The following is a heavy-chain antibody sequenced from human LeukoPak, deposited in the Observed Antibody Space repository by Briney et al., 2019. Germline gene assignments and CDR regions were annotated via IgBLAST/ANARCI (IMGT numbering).Heavy chain of an antibody. Sequence: AGGSLRLSCAASGFTFSEYAMSCVRQAPGKGLEWVSAITGSGGSIYYADSVKGRFTISRDNSINTLFLQMNSLRAEDTAVYYCAKDRGYSYGYPYFDYWGQGTLVTVSS. CDR3: AKDRGYSYGYPYFDY. J-gene: IGHJ4*02. CDR1: GFTFSEYA. D-gene: IGHD5-18*01. CDR2: ITGSGGSI. V-gene: IGHV3-23*01.